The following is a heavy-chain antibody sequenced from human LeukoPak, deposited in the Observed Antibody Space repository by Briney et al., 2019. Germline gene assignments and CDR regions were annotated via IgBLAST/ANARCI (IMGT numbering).Heavy chain of an antibody. D-gene: IGHD3-3*01. V-gene: IGHV1-2*06. Sequence: APVKVSCKASGDIFTAYLMLWVRQAPGQGLEWMGRINPTTGVTTYAQRFQDRVTMTRDASVNTVYMELNRLTTADTAMYYCARENDFNYLFDYWGRGTLITVSS. CDR2: INPTTGVT. J-gene: IGHJ4*02. CDR3: ARENDFNYLFDY. CDR1: GDIFTAYL.